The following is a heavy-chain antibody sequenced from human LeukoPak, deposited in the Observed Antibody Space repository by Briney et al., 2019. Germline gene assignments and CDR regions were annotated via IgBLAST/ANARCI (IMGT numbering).Heavy chain of an antibody. D-gene: IGHD5-18*01. CDR2: MSWNSGSI. V-gene: IGHV3-9*01. CDR3: AKGRRGYSYAFDY. Sequence: GGSLRLSCAASGFTLSSYEMNWVRQAPGKGLEWVSGMSWNSGSIGSGDSVKGRFTISRDNAKNSLYLQMNSLRAEDTALYYCAKGRRGYSYAFDYWGQGTLVTVSS. CDR1: GFTLSSYE. J-gene: IGHJ4*02.